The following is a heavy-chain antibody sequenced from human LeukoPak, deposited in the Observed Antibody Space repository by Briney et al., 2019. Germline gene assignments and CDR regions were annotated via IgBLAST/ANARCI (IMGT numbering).Heavy chain of an antibody. CDR3: ARGWSSGLYRLWGFDY. CDR1: GGSFSGYY. D-gene: IGHD6-19*01. CDR2: INHSGST. V-gene: IGHV4-34*01. Sequence: PSETLSLTCAVYGGSFSGYYWSWIRQPPGKGLEWIGEINHSGSTNYNPSLKSRVTISVDTSKNQFSLKLSSVTAADTAVYYCARGWSSGLYRLWGFDYWGQGTLVTVSS. J-gene: IGHJ4*02.